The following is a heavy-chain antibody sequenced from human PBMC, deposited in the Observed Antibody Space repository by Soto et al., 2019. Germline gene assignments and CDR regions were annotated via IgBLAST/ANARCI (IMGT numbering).Heavy chain of an antibody. D-gene: IGHD4-17*01. CDR1: GFTFDDYA. CDR2: ISWNSGSI. CDR3: ANTPGYFGGYFDY. Sequence: EVQLVESGGGLVQPGRSLRLSCAASGFTFDDYAMHWVRQAPGKGLEWVSGISWNSGSIGYADSVKGRFTISRDNAKNSLYLQMNSLRAEDTALYYCANTPGYFGGYFDYWGQGTLVTVSS. V-gene: IGHV3-9*01. J-gene: IGHJ4*02.